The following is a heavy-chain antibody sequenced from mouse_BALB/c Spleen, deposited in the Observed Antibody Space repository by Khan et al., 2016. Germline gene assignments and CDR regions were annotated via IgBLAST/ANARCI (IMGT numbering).Heavy chain of an antibody. CDR1: GYTFISYT. D-gene: IGHD2-1*01. Sequence: QIQLQQSEAELARPGASVKMSCKASGYTFISYTIHWVKQRPGQGLEWIGYINPSGEHTVYSENFKDKTTLTVDTASSTAYMQVNSLTSEDSAVFDGSRGGNCGGSAMDYWGQGTSVTVSS. V-gene: IGHV1-4*02. CDR3: SRGGNCGGSAMDY. J-gene: IGHJ4*01. CDR2: INPSGEHT.